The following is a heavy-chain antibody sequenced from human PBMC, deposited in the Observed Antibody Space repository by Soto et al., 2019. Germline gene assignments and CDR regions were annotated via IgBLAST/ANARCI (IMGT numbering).Heavy chain of an antibody. V-gene: IGHV1-8*01. D-gene: IGHD1-26*01. J-gene: IGHJ4*02. CDR1: GYSFTSLD. CDR3: ARGVTAGVDY. Sequence: QVQLVQSGAEVREPGASVKVSCKASGYSFTSLDINWERQTTGQGLEWMGWMQPSSGRTGYAQKFQGRVTMTRDTSINTAYMELSSLTSDDTALYYCARGVTAGVDYWGQGTLVTVSS. CDR2: MQPSSGRT.